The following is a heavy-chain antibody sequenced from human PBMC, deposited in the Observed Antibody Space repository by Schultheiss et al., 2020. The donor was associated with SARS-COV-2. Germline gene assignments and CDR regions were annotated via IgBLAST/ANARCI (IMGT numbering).Heavy chain of an antibody. D-gene: IGHD3-3*01. CDR1: GFTFSSYS. J-gene: IGHJ6*03. Sequence: GGSLRLSCAASGFTFSSYSMNWVRQAPGKGLEWVSSISSSSSYIYYADSVKGRFTISRDNSKNTLYLQMNSLGAEDTAVYYCARSYDFWSGYEDYYMDVWGKGTTVTVSS. CDR2: ISSSSSYI. CDR3: ARSYDFWSGYEDYYMDV. V-gene: IGHV3-21*04.